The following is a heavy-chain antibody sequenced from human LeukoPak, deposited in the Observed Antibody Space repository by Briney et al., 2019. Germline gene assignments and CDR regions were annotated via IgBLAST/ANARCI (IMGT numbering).Heavy chain of an antibody. CDR1: GFTFSNAW. Sequence: MPGGSLRLSCAAFGFTFSNAWMSWVRQAPGKGLEWVGRIKSKTDGGTTDYAAPVKGRFTISRDDAENTLYLQMNSLKTEDTAVYYYVTDSWELGGFDYWGQGTLVTVSS. D-gene: IGHD1-7*01. CDR3: VTDSWELGGFDY. V-gene: IGHV3-15*01. J-gene: IGHJ4*02. CDR2: IKSKTDGGTT.